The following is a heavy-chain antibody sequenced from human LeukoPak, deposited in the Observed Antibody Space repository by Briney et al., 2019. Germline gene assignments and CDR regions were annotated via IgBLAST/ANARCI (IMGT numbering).Heavy chain of an antibody. Sequence: PGGSLRLSCAASGFSLSSYAMSWVRQAPGKGLEWVSSISGSGDNTYYAESVKGRFTISRDNSKNTLFLQMDSLRAGDTAVFYCAKRSGYTTGWFFDFWGQGTLVTVSS. CDR2: ISGSGDNT. J-gene: IGHJ4*02. CDR3: AKRSGYTTGWFFDF. V-gene: IGHV3-23*01. D-gene: IGHD6-19*01. CDR1: GFSLSSYA.